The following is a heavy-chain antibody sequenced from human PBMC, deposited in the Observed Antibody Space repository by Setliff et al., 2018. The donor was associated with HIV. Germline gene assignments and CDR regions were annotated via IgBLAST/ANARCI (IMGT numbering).Heavy chain of an antibody. Sequence: GESLKISCQGFGYNFMTYWIAWVRQRPGKGLEWMGIIYPGDSDSRYSPSFQGRVTFSVDKSTNTAFLQWGSLEAADTAMYYCARHIKDTDGDTPDFDFWGQGTLVTAPQ. CDR2: IYPGDSDS. CDR1: GYNFMTYW. D-gene: IGHD2-15*01. V-gene: IGHV5-51*01. CDR3: ARHIKDTDGDTPDFDF. J-gene: IGHJ4*02.